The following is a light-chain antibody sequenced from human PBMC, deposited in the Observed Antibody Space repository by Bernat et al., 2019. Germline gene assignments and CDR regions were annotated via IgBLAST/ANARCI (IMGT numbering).Light chain of an antibody. J-gene: IGKJ2*02. Sequence: DIQLTQSPSFLSASVGDRVTITCRASQVIGTYVAWYQQKPGKAPNLLIYGASTLQYGVPSRFSGSGIGTEFTLTISSLQPEDVATYFCQQYDNLPRTFGQGTKLEIK. CDR2: GAS. CDR1: QVIGTY. V-gene: IGKV1-9*01. CDR3: QQYDNLPRT.